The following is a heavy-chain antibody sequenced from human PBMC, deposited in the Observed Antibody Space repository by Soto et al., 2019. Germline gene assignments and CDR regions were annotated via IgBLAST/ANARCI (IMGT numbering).Heavy chain of an antibody. J-gene: IGHJ3*02. CDR3: ARVPILRYFDWRDAFDI. Sequence: ASVKVSCKASGYTFTSYDINWVRQATGQGLEWMGWMNPNSGNTGYAQKFQGRVTMTRNTSISTAYMELSSLRSEDTAVYYCARVPILRYFDWRDAFDIWGQGTMVTV. D-gene: IGHD3-9*01. V-gene: IGHV1-8*01. CDR2: MNPNSGNT. CDR1: GYTFTSYD.